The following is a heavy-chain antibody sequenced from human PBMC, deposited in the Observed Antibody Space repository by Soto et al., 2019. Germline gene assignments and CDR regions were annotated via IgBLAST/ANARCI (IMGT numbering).Heavy chain of an antibody. CDR2: IDYSGST. Sequence: QVQLQESGPGLVKPSETLSLTCTVSGGSISSYYWSWIRQPPGKGLEWIGYIDYSGSTNYNPSLKSRVTISVDTSKNQFSLKLSSVTAADTAVYYCARGDLELGWDYWGQGTLVTVSS. CDR1: GGSISSYY. V-gene: IGHV4-59*01. D-gene: IGHD1-7*01. J-gene: IGHJ4*02. CDR3: ARGDLELGWDY.